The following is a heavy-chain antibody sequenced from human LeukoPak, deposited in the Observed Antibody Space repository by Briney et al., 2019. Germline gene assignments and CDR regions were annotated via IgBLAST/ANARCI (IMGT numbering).Heavy chain of an antibody. V-gene: IGHV4-34*01. CDR2: INHSGST. J-gene: IGHJ4*02. Sequence: SETLSLTCSVSGGSISGYYWSWIRQPPGKGLEWIGEINHSGSTNYNPSLKSRVTISVDTSKNQFSLKLSSVTAADTAVYYCARLHPRRFDYWGQGTLVTVSS. CDR3: ARLHPRRFDY. D-gene: IGHD5-24*01. CDR1: GGSISGYY.